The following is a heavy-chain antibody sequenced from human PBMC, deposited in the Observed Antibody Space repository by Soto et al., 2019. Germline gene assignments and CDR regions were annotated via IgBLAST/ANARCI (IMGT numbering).Heavy chain of an antibody. V-gene: IGHV4-30-4*01. CDR3: ARGSFREYEDATGYYNSFDP. J-gene: IGHJ5*02. CDR1: GASISSDQYL. Sequence: QVQLQESGPGLVKPSQTLSLTCSVSGASISSDQYLWTWIRQTPGKGLEWIGDISSSGGTYYRPPVKGLANLSLDKSKNQFSLILSSVTAADTAIYFCARGSFREYEDATGYYNSFDPWGQGALVTVSS. D-gene: IGHD3-9*01. CDR2: ISSSGGT.